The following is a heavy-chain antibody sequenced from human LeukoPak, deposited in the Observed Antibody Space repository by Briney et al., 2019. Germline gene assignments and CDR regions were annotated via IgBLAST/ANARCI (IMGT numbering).Heavy chain of an antibody. Sequence: GGSLRLSCATSGFTFSSYWMSWVRQSPGKGLEWVANIKEDGSQKYYVDSVRGRFTISRDTAKNSLDLQMNSLRVEDTAIYYCARRDHIAGRLDYWGQGTLVTVSS. D-gene: IGHD6-6*01. V-gene: IGHV3-7*01. CDR3: ARRDHIAGRLDY. CDR2: IKEDGSQK. CDR1: GFTFSSYW. J-gene: IGHJ4*02.